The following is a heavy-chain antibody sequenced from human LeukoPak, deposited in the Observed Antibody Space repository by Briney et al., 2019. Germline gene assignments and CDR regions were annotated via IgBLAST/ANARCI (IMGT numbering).Heavy chain of an antibody. D-gene: IGHD4-17*01. CDR1: GGSISSYY. CDR3: ARVFSDYGYFDY. Sequence: SETLSLTCTVSGGSISSYYWSWIRQPPGKGLEWIGYSYYSGSTNYNPSLKSRVTISVDTSKNQFSLKLSSVTAADTAVYYCARVFSDYGYFDYWGQGTLVTVSS. V-gene: IGHV4-59*01. CDR2: SYYSGST. J-gene: IGHJ4*02.